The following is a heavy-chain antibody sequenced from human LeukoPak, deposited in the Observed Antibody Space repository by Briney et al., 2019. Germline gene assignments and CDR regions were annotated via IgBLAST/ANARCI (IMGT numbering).Heavy chain of an antibody. V-gene: IGHV4-39*07. Sequence: SETLSLTCTVSGGSISSSSYYWGWIRQPPGKGLEWIGSIYYSGSTYYNPSLKSRVTISVDRSKNQFSLKLSSVTAADTAVYYCASMGIAVAGIDYWGQGTLVTVSS. CDR3: ASMGIAVAGIDY. D-gene: IGHD6-19*01. CDR2: IYYSGST. CDR1: GGSISSSSYY. J-gene: IGHJ4*02.